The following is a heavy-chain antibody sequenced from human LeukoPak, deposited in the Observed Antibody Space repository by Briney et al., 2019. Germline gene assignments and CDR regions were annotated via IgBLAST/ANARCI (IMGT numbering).Heavy chain of an antibody. D-gene: IGHD3-3*01. CDR2: IKHSGIT. J-gene: IGHJ4*02. CDR1: GGPFSGYY. CDR3: ARQWTRALRFLEWSAPGGFDY. Sequence: PSETLSLTCAVYGGPFSGYYWSWIRQPPGKGLEWIGEIKHSGITNYNPSLKSRVTISVDTSKNQFSLKLSSVTAADTAVYYCARQWTRALRFLEWSAPGGFDYWGQGTLVTVSS. V-gene: IGHV4-34*01.